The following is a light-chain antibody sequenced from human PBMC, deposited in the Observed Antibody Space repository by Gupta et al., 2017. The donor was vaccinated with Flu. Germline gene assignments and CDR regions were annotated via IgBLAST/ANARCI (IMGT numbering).Light chain of an antibody. CDR3: QQYDDLPLT. CDR2: DVS. J-gene: IGKJ3*01. V-gene: IGKV1-33*01. Sequence: IQMSQSPSSLSASVGDRVTITCQASQDISNYLNWYQQKLGRAPKLLIYDVSKLHAGVPSRFSGSGSGRKFTFTISSLQPEDIATYYCQQYDDLPLTFGPGTTVDI. CDR1: QDISNY.